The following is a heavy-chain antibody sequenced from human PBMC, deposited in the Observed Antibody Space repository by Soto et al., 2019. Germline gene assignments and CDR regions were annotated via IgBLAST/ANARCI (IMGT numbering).Heavy chain of an antibody. CDR3: ATGRWIAARGYFDY. CDR2: IIPILGIA. Sequence: SVKVSCKASRGTFSSYTISWVRQAPGQGLEWMGRIIPILGIANYAQKFQGRVTITADKSTDTAYMELSSLRSEDTAVYYCATGRWIAARGYFDYWGQGTLVTVSS. D-gene: IGHD2-2*03. V-gene: IGHV1-69*02. CDR1: RGTFSSYT. J-gene: IGHJ4*02.